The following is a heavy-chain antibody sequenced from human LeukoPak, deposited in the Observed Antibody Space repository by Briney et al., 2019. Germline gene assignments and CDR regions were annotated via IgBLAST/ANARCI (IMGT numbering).Heavy chain of an antibody. CDR1: GDSISSSRSY. D-gene: IGHD3-10*01. CDR2: IYYTGNT. CDR3: ARGLLWFGESDFDY. V-gene: IGHV4-39*07. Sequence: SETLSLTCTVSGDSISSSRSYWGWIRQPPGEGLEWIGSIYYTGNTYYNTSLKSRVTISVDTSKNQFSLKLSSVTAADTAVYYCARGLLWFGESDFDYWGQGTLVTVSS. J-gene: IGHJ4*02.